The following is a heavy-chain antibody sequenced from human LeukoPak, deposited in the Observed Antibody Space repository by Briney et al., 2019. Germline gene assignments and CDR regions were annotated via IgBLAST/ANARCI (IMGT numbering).Heavy chain of an antibody. Sequence: GRSLRLSCAASGFTFSSYAMHWVRQAPGKGLEWVAVISYDGSNKYYADSVKGRFTISRDNSKNTLYLQMNSLRAEDTAVYYCASFTMADYWGQGTLVTVSS. J-gene: IGHJ4*02. CDR2: ISYDGSNK. D-gene: IGHD3-10*01. V-gene: IGHV3-30-3*01. CDR3: ASFTMADY. CDR1: GFTFSSYA.